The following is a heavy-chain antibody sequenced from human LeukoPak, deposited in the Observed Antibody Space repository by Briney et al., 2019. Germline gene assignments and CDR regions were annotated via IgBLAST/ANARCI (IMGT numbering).Heavy chain of an antibody. V-gene: IGHV3-33*08. Sequence: GGSLRLSCAASGFIFSQYSMNWVRQAPGKGLEWVAVIYYDGSNQYYADSVKGRFTVSRDNAKNTLYLQMDSLRAEDTAVYYCATDRNSGKYYDYWGQGTLVTVSS. CDR1: GFIFSQYS. J-gene: IGHJ4*02. CDR3: ATDRNSGKYYDY. CDR2: IYYDGSNQ. D-gene: IGHD1-26*01.